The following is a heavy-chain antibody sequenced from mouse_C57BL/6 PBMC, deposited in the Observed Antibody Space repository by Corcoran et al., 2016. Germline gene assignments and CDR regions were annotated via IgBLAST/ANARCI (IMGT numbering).Heavy chain of an antibody. CDR1: GYTFTTYG. CDR3: ARRVYGNSAWFAY. CDR2: INTYSGVP. J-gene: IGHJ3*01. D-gene: IGHD2-10*02. V-gene: IGHV9-3*01. Sequence: QIQLVQSGPELKKPGETVKISCKASGYTFTTYGMSWVKQAPGKGLKWMGWINTYSGVPTYADDFKGRFAFSLETYASTAYLQINNLKNEDTATYFGARRVYGNSAWFAYWCQGTLVTVSA.